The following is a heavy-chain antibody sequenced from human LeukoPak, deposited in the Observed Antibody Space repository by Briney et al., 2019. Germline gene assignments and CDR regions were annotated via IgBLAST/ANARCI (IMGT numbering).Heavy chain of an antibody. CDR1: GFAFGEYA. V-gene: IGHV3-49*04. Sequence: SGGSLRLSCAASGFAFGEYALSWVRQAPGKRPEWIGFIRSKLYGGAPEYAASVKGRFIFSRDDSKSIAYLQMDSLKIADTAVYYCARGGSDYPNYEHPSWGQGTLVIISS. D-gene: IGHD4-11*01. J-gene: IGHJ5*02. CDR2: IRSKLYGGAP. CDR3: ARGGSDYPNYEHPS.